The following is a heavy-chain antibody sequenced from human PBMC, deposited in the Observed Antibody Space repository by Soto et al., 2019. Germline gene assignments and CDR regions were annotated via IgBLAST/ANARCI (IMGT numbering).Heavy chain of an antibody. D-gene: IGHD1-26*01. J-gene: IGHJ4*02. V-gene: IGHV5-51*01. CDR3: ARLGPLGITIDY. CDR1: RYTFTTYW. Sequence: GESLKISCKGSRYTFTTYWNGWVRQMPGKGLEWKGIIYPGNSNIKYGPSFQGRVAISADKSVITAYLHWTSLEASDTAIYYCARLGPLGITIDYWGQGVLVTGSS. CDR2: IYPGNSNI.